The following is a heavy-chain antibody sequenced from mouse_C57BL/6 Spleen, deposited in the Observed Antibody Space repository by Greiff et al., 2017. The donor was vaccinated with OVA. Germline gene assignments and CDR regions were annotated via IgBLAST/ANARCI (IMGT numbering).Heavy chain of an antibody. CDR3: ARRYYGSSPYWYFDV. D-gene: IGHD1-1*01. CDR2: IYPGSGST. Sequence: QVQLQQPGAELVKPGASVKMSCKASGYTFTSYWITWVKQRPGQGLEWIGDIYPGSGSTNYNAKFKSKATLTVDTSSSTAYMQLSSLTSEDSAVYYGARRYYGSSPYWYFDVWGTGTTVTVSS. V-gene: IGHV1-55*01. CDR1: GYTFTSYW. J-gene: IGHJ1*03.